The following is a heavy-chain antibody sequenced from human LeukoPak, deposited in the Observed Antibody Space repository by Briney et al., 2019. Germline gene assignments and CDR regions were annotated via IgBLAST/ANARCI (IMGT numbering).Heavy chain of an antibody. V-gene: IGHV4-59*01. CDR1: GGSISSYY. J-gene: IGHJ4*02. CDR3: ARGTGAAAMSSDY. Sequence: PSETLSLTCTVSGGSISSYYWTWIRQPPGKGLEWIGDIYYNGNTNYNPSLKSRVTMSIDTSKNQFSVKLSSVTAADTAVYYCARGTGAAAMSSDYWGQGSLVTVSS. CDR2: IYYNGNT. D-gene: IGHD2-2*01.